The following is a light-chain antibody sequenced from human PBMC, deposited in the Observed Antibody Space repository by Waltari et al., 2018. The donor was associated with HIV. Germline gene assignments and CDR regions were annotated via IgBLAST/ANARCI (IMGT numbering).Light chain of an antibody. J-gene: IGLJ1*01. CDR2: ADE. CDR1: SSNIGAGYD. V-gene: IGLV1-40*01. Sequence: QSVLTQPPSVSGAPGQRVTISCTGSSSNIGAGYDVHWFQQLPGTAPKLPIYADESRPSGVPDRFSGSKAGPSASLPITGLEAEDEADYYGQSEDSSLSGSCAIGTGTKVTAL. CDR3: QSEDSSLSGSCA.